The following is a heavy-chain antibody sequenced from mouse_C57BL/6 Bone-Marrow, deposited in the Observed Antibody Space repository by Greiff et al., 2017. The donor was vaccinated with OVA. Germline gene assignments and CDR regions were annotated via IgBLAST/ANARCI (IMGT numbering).Heavy chain of an antibody. J-gene: IGHJ2*01. D-gene: IGHD1-1*01. V-gene: IGHV1-69*01. CDR2: IDPSDSYT. CDR3: ARETVVANCDY. CDR1: GYTFTSYW. Sequence: QVQLQQPGAELVMPGASVKLSCKASGYTFTSYWMHWVKQRPGQGLEWIGEIDPSDSYTNYNQKFKGKSTLTVDKSSSTAYMQLSSLTSEDSAVYYCARETVVANCDYWGQGTTLTVSS.